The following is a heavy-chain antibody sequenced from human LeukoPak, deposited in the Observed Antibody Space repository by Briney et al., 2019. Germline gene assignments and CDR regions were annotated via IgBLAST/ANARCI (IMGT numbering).Heavy chain of an antibody. CDR2: ICAYNGNT. CDR1: GYTFTSYG. CDR3: ARDPHWPSTVVTPGEDYYYYYGMDV. V-gene: IGHV1-18*01. J-gene: IGHJ6*02. Sequence: ASVKVSCKASGYTFTSYGISWVRQAPGQGLEWMGWICAYNGNTNYAQKLQGRVTMITDTSTSTAYMELRSLRSDDTAVYYCARDPHWPSTVVTPGEDYYYYYGMDVWGQGTTVTVSS. D-gene: IGHD4-23*01.